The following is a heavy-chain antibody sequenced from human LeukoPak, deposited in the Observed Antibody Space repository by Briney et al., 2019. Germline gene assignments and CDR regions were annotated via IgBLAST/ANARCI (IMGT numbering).Heavy chain of an antibody. CDR3: ARDPGNHSGA. CDR2: IKQDGSEK. V-gene: IGHV3-7*05. Sequence: GGSLRLSCAASGFTFSSHWMIWVRQAPGKGLDWVASIKQDGSEKYYVDSVRGRFTISRDNAKNSLYLQMNTLRAEDTAMYYCARDPGNHSGAWGQGTLVTVSS. D-gene: IGHD6-19*01. J-gene: IGHJ5*02. CDR1: GFTFSSHW.